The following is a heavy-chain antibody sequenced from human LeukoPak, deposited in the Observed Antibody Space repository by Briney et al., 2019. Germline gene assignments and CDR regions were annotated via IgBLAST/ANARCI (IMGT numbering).Heavy chain of an antibody. Sequence: ASVKVSCKASGYTFTSYGISWVRQAPGQGLEWMGWISAYNGNTDYAQKLQGRVTMTTDTSTSTAYMELRSLRSDDTAVYYCAGGIAVAGTDAFDIWGQGTMVTVSS. V-gene: IGHV1-18*01. D-gene: IGHD6-19*01. CDR1: GYTFTSYG. CDR3: AGGIAVAGTDAFDI. CDR2: ISAYNGNT. J-gene: IGHJ3*02.